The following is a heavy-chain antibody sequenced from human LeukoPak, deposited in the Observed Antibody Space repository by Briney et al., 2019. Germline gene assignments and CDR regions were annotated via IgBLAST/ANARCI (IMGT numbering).Heavy chain of an antibody. CDR2: IYYSGST. CDR3: ARDRYYGSGSYDY. V-gene: IGHV4-31*03. Sequence: SETLSLTCTVSGVSISSGGYYWSWIRQHPGKGLEWIGYIYYSGSTYYNPSLKSRVTISVDTSKNQFSLKLSSVTAADTAVYYCARDRYYGSGSYDYWGQGTLVTVSS. CDR1: GVSISSGGYY. J-gene: IGHJ4*02. D-gene: IGHD3-10*01.